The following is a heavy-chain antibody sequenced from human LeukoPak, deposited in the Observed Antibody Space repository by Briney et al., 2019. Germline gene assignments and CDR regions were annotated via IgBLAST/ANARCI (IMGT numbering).Heavy chain of an antibody. CDR1: RYTFTSYD. Sequence: ASVKVSCKASRYTFTSYDINRVRQATGQGLECMGWMNPNSGNTGYAQKFQGRVTMTRNTSISTAYIELSSLRSEDTAVYYCARGKDVLRFLEWSYYYYGMDVWGQGTTITVSS. J-gene: IGHJ6*02. V-gene: IGHV1-8*01. CDR2: MNPNSGNT. D-gene: IGHD3-3*01. CDR3: ARGKDVLRFLEWSYYYYGMDV.